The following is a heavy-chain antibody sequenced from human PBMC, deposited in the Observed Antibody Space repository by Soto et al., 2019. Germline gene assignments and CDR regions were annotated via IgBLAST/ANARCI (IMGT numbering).Heavy chain of an antibody. Sequence: QPGGSLRLSCAASGFTFSTYGLHWVRQAPGKGLEWMAAIWFDGTNVYNVASVKGRFTISKDNSKNTLYLQMNSLRAEDTAVYYCARASAGYSFGLNYWGQGT. CDR1: GFTFSTYG. CDR2: IWFDGTNV. D-gene: IGHD4-4*01. V-gene: IGHV3-33*01. J-gene: IGHJ4*02. CDR3: ARASAGYSFGLNY.